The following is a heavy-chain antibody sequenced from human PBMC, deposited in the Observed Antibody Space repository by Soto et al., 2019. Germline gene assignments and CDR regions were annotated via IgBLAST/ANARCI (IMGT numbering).Heavy chain of an antibody. J-gene: IGHJ4*02. V-gene: IGHV1-58*01. D-gene: IGHD3-9*01. CDR1: GFTFTNSA. CDR3: ARERDTTGYILAY. CDR2: IIVGSGQT. Sequence: ASVKVSCKTSGFTFTNSAVQWVRQARGQSLEWIGWIIVGSGQTKSAQKIQERLTITRDISTSTVYMELNGLRAEDTAVYYCARERDTTGYILAYWGRGTLVTVSS.